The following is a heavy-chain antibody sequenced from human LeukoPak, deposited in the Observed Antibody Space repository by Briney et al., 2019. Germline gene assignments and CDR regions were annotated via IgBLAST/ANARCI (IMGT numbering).Heavy chain of an antibody. J-gene: IGHJ3*02. D-gene: IGHD4-17*01. CDR2: ISSNGGST. CDR1: GFTFSSYA. V-gene: IGHV3-64*01. CDR3: ARARETRLYGDLGVGAFDI. Sequence: GGSLRLSCAASGFTFSSYAMHWVRQAPGKGLEYVSAISSNGGSTYYANSVKGRFTISRDNSKNTLYLQMGSLRAEDMAVYYCARARETRLYGDLGVGAFDIWGQGTMVTVSS.